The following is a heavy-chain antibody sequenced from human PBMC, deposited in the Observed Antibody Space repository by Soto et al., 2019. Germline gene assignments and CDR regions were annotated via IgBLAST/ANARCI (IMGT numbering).Heavy chain of an antibody. D-gene: IGHD2-2*01. J-gene: IGHJ5*02. CDR3: ARVVPGAEAWFGP. CDR1: GYTFSNYG. V-gene: IGHV1-18*01. CDR2: ISLYSDGA. Sequence: QVQLVQCGGEVKRPGASVKVSRKTSGYTFSNYGITWVRQAPGQPLEWLGWISLYSDGANYAQKFQGRVSMTTDTSTTTAYMELRSLRSDDTAVYYCARVVPGAEAWFGPWGQGTLVTVSS.